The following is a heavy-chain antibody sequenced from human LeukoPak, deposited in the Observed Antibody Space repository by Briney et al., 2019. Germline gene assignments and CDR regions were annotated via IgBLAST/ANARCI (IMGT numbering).Heavy chain of an antibody. D-gene: IGHD3-22*01. Sequence: ASVTVSCKASGYTFSDYSMHWVRQAPGQAPEWMGWISGGTGSPKYSQRFQGRVTITRDTSARTAYMALSSLRPTDTAVYFCARGRYYSDSSYYYFDSWGQGTLDTVSS. J-gene: IGHJ4*02. CDR3: ARGRYYSDSSYYYFDS. CDR1: GYTFSDYS. CDR2: ISGGTGSP. V-gene: IGHV1-3*01.